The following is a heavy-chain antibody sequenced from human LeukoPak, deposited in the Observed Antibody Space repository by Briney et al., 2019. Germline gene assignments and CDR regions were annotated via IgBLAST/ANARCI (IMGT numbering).Heavy chain of an antibody. Sequence: SETLSLTCTVSGGSISSSSYYWGWIRQPPGKGLEWIGSIYYSGSTYYNPSLKSCVTISVDTSKNQFSLKLSSVTAADTAVYYCAREDSSGWYGFDYWGQGTLVPVSS. CDR1: GGSISSSSYY. D-gene: IGHD6-19*01. J-gene: IGHJ4*02. CDR2: IYYSGST. V-gene: IGHV4-39*07. CDR3: AREDSSGWYGFDY.